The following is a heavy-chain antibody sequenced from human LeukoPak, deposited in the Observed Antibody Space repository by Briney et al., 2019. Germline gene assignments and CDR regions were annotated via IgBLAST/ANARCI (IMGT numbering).Heavy chain of an antibody. V-gene: IGHV3-23*01. CDR2: ITGSGSDT. CDR1: GFTFSTYA. J-gene: IGHJ4*02. Sequence: GGSLRLSCAAPGFTFSTYAMGWVRQAPGKGLEWVSAITGSGSDTYYADSVKGRFAISRDNSKNTLYLQMNSLRAEDTALYYCAKDGVGSSGPFSYWGQGTLVTVSS. CDR3: AKDGVGSSGPFSY. D-gene: IGHD6-19*01.